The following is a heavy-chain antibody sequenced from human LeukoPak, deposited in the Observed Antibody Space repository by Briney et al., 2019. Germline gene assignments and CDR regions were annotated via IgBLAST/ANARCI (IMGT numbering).Heavy chain of an antibody. J-gene: IGHJ3*02. CDR2: IYHSGST. Sequence: SENLSLTCAVSGYSISSGYYWGWIRQPPGKGLEWIGSIYHSGSTHYNPSLKSRVTISVDTSKNQFSLKLSSVTAADTAVYYCARANQNVLRFLEWLSAFDIWGQRAMVTVSS. V-gene: IGHV4-38-2*01. D-gene: IGHD3-3*01. CDR3: ARANQNVLRFLEWLSAFDI. CDR1: GYSISSGYY.